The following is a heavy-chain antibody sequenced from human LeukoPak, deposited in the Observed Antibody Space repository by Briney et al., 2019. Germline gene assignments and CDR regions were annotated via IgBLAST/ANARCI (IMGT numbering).Heavy chain of an antibody. CDR1: GYTFTSYY. J-gene: IGHJ6*03. V-gene: IGHV1-46*03. D-gene: IGHD3-3*01. Sequence: ASVKVSCKASGYTFTSYYMHWVRQAPGQGLEWMGIINPSGGSISYAQKFQGRVTMTRDTSTSTVYMELSSLRSEDTAVYYCASTRPPDYDFWSGYFNDYYYYYMDVWGKGTTVTVSS. CDR2: INPSGGSI. CDR3: ASTRPPDYDFWSGYFNDYYYYYMDV.